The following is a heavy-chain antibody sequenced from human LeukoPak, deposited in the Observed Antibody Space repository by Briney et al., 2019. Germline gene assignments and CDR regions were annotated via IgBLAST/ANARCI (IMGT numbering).Heavy chain of an antibody. CDR3: ARPSHGLDY. J-gene: IGHJ4*02. D-gene: IGHD2-2*01. CDR1: GFTFSSYG. CDR2: IWYDGSNK. Sequence: GRSLRLSCAASGFTFSSYGMHWVRQAPGKGLEGVAVIWYDGSNKYYADSVKGRFTISRDNSKNTLYLQMDSLRAEDTAVYYCARPSHGLDYWGQGTLVTVSS. V-gene: IGHV3-33*08.